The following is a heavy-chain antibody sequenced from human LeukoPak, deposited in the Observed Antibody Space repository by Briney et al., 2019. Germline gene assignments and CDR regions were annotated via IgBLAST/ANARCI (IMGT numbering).Heavy chain of an antibody. CDR2: IYYTGST. V-gene: IGHV4-39*02. J-gene: IGHJ4*02. CDR3: ARETKTFYFDSSAYYPYYFDS. CDR1: GGSISTTNYC. Sequence: SGTLSLTCGVSGGSISTTNYCWGWIRQPPGKGLEWIGTIYYTGSTNYNPSLKSRITISVDTSKNQFHLKLSSVTAADTAVYYCARETKTFYFDSSAYYPYYFDSWGQGTLVTVSS. D-gene: IGHD3-22*01.